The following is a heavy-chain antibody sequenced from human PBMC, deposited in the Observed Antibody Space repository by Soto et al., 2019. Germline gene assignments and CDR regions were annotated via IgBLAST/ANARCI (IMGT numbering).Heavy chain of an antibody. CDR2: ISYDGRNK. Sequence: GGSLRLSCAASGFTFSSYGMHWVRQAPGKGLEWVAVISYDGRNKYYADSVKGRFTISRDNSKNTLYLQMDSLRAEDTAVYYCAKVTLDYDYIWGSYRQDFDYWGQGTLVTVSS. D-gene: IGHD3-16*02. J-gene: IGHJ4*02. V-gene: IGHV3-30*18. CDR3: AKVTLDYDYIWGSYRQDFDY. CDR1: GFTFSSYG.